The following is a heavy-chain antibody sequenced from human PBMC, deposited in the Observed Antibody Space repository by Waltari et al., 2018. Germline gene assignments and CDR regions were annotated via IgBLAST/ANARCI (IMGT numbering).Heavy chain of an antibody. D-gene: IGHD6-13*01. J-gene: IGHJ4*02. CDR3: AFLGLAGRWGTFDY. CDR2: ISAYNGNT. CDR1: GYISTSYG. Sequence: QVQLVQSGGEVKKPGASVKVSCTVFGYISTSYGISWVRQAPGQGLEWMGWISAYNGNTQFAQSFQGRVTLTRDTSTRTAYMEMRSLRSDDTAVYYCAFLGLAGRWGTFDYWGQGTLVTVSS. V-gene: IGHV1-18*01.